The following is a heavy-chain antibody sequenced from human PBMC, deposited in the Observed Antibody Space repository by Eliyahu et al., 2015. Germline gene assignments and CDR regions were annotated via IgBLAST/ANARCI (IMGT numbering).Heavy chain of an antibody. J-gene: IGHJ4*02. D-gene: IGHD4-17*01. V-gene: IGHV3-30*18. CDR1: GFTFSSYG. CDR2: ISYDGSNK. Sequence: GFTFSSYGMHWVRQAPGKGLEWVAVISYDGSNKYYADSVKGRFTISRDNSKNTLYLQMNSLRAEDTAVYYCANGINDYGDLGYWGQGTLVTVSS. CDR3: ANGINDYGDLGY.